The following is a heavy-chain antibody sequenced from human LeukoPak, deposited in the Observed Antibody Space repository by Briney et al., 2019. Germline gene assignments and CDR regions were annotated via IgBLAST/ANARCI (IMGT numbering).Heavy chain of an antibody. CDR1: GFTFSSYA. J-gene: IGHJ6*02. CDR3: ARDRAVKARIGGMDV. D-gene: IGHD5-24*01. V-gene: IGHV3-21*06. CDR2: ISESSSHT. Sequence: GGSLRLSCAASGFTFSSYAMSWVRQAPGKGLEWVSYISESSSHTYYVDSVKGRFTISRDNAKNSLYLQMSSLRAEDTGIYYCARDRAVKARIGGMDVWGQGTTVIVSS.